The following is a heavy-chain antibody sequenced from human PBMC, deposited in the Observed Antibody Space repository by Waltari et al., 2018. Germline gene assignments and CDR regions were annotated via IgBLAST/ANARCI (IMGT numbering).Heavy chain of an antibody. CDR3: ASSPRPSIPPPFDF. CDR1: GGTFTYYS. V-gene: IGHV1-69*06. D-gene: IGHD2-21*01. CDR2: IIPRLRTT. Sequence: QVQLVQSGAEVKKPGSSVKVSCTASGGTFTYYSISWVRQAPGHGAGWMGGIIPRLRTTNYAQKYQDRVTITADKSADTAYLEMSSLRSEDTAMYFCASSPRPSIPPPFDFWGQGIPVTVSS. J-gene: IGHJ4*02.